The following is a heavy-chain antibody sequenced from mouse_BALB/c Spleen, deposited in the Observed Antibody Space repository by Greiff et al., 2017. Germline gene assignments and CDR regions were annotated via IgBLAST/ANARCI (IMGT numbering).Heavy chain of an antibody. V-gene: IGHV1-14*01. CDR1: GYTFTSYV. CDR2: INPYNDGT. D-gene: IGHD2-1*01. CDR3: ARSQLPHWYFDV. J-gene: IGHJ1*01. Sequence: VQLKESGPELVKPGASVKMSCKASGYTFTSYVMHWVKQKPGQGLEWIGYINPYNDGTKYNEKFKGKATLTSDKSSSTAYMELSSLTSEDSAVYYCARSQLPHWYFDVWGAGTTVTVSS.